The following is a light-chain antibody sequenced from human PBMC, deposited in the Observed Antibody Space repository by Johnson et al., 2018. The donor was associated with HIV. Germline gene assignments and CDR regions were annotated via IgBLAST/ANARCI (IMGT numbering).Light chain of an antibody. CDR3: GTWDSSLTASV. J-gene: IGLJ1*01. CDR1: SSNIGNNY. CDR2: ENN. Sequence: QPVLTQPPSVSAAPGQKVTISCSGSSSNIGNNYVSWYQQLPGTAPKLLIYENNKRPSGIPDRFSGSKSGTSATLDITGLQTGDEADYYCGTWDSSLTASVFGTGTKVTVL. V-gene: IGLV1-51*02.